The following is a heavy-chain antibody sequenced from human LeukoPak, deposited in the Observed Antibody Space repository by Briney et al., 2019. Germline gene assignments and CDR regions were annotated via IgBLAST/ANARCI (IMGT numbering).Heavy chain of an antibody. CDR2: ISAYNGNT. CDR1: GYTFTSYG. CDR3: ARDPVLSRDLDY. Sequence: VSVKVSCKASGYTFTSYGVSWVRQAPGQGLEWMGWISAYNGNTNYAQKLQGRVTMTTDTSTSTAYMELRSLRSDDTAVYYCARDPVLSRDLDYWGQGTLVTVSS. D-gene: IGHD3-10*02. J-gene: IGHJ4*02. V-gene: IGHV1-18*01.